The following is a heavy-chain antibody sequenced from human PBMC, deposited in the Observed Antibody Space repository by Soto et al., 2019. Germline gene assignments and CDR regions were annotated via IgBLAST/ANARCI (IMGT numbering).Heavy chain of an antibody. CDR1: GGSISSYY. Sequence: KTSETLSLTCTVSGGSISSYYWSWIRQPPGKGLEWIGYIYYSGSTNYNPSLKSRVTISVDTSKNQFSLKLSSVTAADTAVYYCARGQAVFDYWGQGTLVTVSS. CDR3: ARGQAVFDY. V-gene: IGHV4-59*01. J-gene: IGHJ4*02. CDR2: IYYSGST.